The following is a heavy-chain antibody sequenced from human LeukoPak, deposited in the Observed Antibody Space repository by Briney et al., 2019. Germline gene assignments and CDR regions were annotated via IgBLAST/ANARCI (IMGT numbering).Heavy chain of an antibody. CDR3: ARGLLGMVRGP. CDR2: IVVGSGNT. CDR1: GSAFTSAA. J-gene: IGHJ4*02. V-gene: IGHV1-58*02. Sequence: TSVKVSCKASGSAFTSAAMHWVRRARGQRLEWIGWIVVGSGNTNYAQVFQERVTITRDMSTSTTYMELSSLRSDDTAVYYCARGLLGMVRGPWGQGTLVTVSS. D-gene: IGHD3-10*01.